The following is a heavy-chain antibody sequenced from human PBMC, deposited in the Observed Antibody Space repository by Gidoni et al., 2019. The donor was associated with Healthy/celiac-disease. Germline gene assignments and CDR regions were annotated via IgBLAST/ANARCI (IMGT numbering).Heavy chain of an antibody. V-gene: IGHV5-51*01. CDR2: IYPGDSDT. Sequence: VQLVQSGEEVTQPGESLTLSGTAAGYSFTSNWIGWVRQMPGKGLEWMGIIYPGDSDTRYSPSFQGQVTISADKSISTAYLQWSSLKASDTAMYYCARHGAVYGSGSYASDYWGQGTLVTVSS. CDR3: ARHGAVYGSGSYASDY. J-gene: IGHJ4*02. CDR1: GYSFTSNW. D-gene: IGHD3-10*01.